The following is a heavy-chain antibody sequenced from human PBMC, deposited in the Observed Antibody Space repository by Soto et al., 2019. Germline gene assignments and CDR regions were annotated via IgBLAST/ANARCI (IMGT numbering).Heavy chain of an antibody. CDR3: ARYRREAVAGYTLDN. V-gene: IGHV4-59*01. CDR1: GGSISSNY. J-gene: IGHJ4*02. Sequence: SETLSLTCTVSGGSISSNYWTWIRQPPGKGLEWIGYVYNSGSTNYNPSLKSRVTISEDTSKSQFSLKVNSMTAADTAGYYCARYRREAVAGYTLDNWGQGISATVSS. CDR2: VYNSGST. D-gene: IGHD6-13*01.